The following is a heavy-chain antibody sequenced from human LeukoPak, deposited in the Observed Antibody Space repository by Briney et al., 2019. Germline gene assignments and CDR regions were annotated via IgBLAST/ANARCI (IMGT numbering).Heavy chain of an antibody. V-gene: IGHV4-30-2*01. CDR3: ARAFPFDVYGDPDAFEI. CDR1: GGSISSGGYY. CDR2: IYESETT. D-gene: IGHD4-17*01. Sequence: PSQTLSLTCAVSGGSISSGGYYWSWIRQPPGKALEWIVNIYESETTYYNSSLKRRFTISVDRSKNQCSLKLSSVTAADTGVYYCARAFPFDVYGDPDAFEICGQGTMGTVSS. J-gene: IGHJ3*02.